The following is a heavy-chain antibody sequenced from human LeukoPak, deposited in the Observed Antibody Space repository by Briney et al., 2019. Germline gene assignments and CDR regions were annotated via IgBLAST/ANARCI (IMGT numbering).Heavy chain of an antibody. CDR3: ARGVRGDGSGTQTYYYYGMDV. V-gene: IGHV1-18*01. D-gene: IGHD3-10*01. J-gene: IGHJ6*02. CDR1: GYTFTSYG. CDR2: ISAYNGNT. Sequence: ASVKVSCKASGYTFTSYGISWVRQAPGQGLEWMGWISAYNGNTNYAQKLQGRVAMTTDTSTSTAYMELRSLRSDDTAMYYCARGVRGDGSGTQTYYYYGMDVWGQGTTVTVSS.